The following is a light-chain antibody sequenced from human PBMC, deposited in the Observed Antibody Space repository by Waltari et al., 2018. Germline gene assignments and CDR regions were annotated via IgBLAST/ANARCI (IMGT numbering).Light chain of an antibody. Sequence: DIQMAQSPSSLSASVGDTVSITCRASQSITTALKWYQQRPGQAPRLLIYAASSLPGGVPSRFSGSGSGTDFTLTINGLQPEDFATYYCQDSYSTLSFVFGPGTRVDV. CDR2: AAS. CDR1: QSITTA. V-gene: IGKV1-39*01. CDR3: QDSYSTLSFV. J-gene: IGKJ3*01.